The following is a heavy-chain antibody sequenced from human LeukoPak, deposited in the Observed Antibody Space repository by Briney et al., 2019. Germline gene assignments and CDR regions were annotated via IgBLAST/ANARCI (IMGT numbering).Heavy chain of an antibody. CDR3: ARYQNAIMDYMDV. CDR1: GYSISSGYY. CDR2: IYHSGST. J-gene: IGHJ6*03. Sequence: SETMSLTCTVSGYSISSGYYWGWIRQPPGKGLEWIGSIYHSGSTYYNPSLKSRVTISVDTSKNQFSLKLSSVTAADTAVYYCARYQNAIMDYMDVWGTGTPVTISS. V-gene: IGHV4-38-2*02. D-gene: IGHD2-8*01.